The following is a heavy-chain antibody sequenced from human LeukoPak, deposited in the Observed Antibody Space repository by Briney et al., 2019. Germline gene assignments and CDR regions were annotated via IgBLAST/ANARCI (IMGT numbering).Heavy chain of an antibody. CDR2: IFPGDSDT. D-gene: IGHD3-22*01. CDR3: ATYSSGYCYYFDY. J-gene: IGHJ4*02. CDR1: GYSFTSYW. Sequence: GESLKISCKGSGYSFTSYWIGWVRQMPGKGLEWMAFIFPGDSDTRYSPSVQGQVTTSVDKSTRTAYLQWSSLKASDTAMYYCATYSSGYCYYFDYWGQGTLVTVSS. V-gene: IGHV5-51*01.